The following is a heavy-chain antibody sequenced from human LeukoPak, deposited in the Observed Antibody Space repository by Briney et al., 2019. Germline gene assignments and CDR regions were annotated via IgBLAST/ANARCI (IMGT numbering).Heavy chain of an antibody. CDR3: ARREQQLVRPYYYGMAV. D-gene: IGHD6-13*01. CDR1: GFTFSSYS. Sequence: GGSLRLSCAASGFTFSSYSMNWVRQAPGKGLEWVSSISSSSSYIYYADSVKGRFTISRDNAKNSLYLQMNSLRAEDTAVYYCARREQQLVRPYYYGMAVWGQGTTVTVSS. V-gene: IGHV3-21*01. CDR2: ISSSSSYI. J-gene: IGHJ6*02.